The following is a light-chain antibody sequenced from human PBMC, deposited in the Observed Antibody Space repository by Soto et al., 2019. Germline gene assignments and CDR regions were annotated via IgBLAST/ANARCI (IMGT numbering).Light chain of an antibody. CDR2: GAS. CDR3: QQYNNWPPCT. CDR1: QFIGDN. Sequence: DIVMTQSPATLSVSPGDRAILSCRASQFIGDNLAWYQQKSGQAPRLLIYGASTRATSIPARFSGSRSGTEFTLTISGLQSEDVALYYCQQYNNWPPCTFGQGTRVDIK. J-gene: IGKJ1*01. V-gene: IGKV3-15*01.